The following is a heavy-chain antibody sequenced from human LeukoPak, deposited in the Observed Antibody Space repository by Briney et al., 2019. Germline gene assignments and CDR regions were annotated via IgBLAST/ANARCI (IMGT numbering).Heavy chain of an antibody. Sequence: PSETLSLTCAVYGGSFSGHYWSWIRQPPGKALEWIGNIFYSGSTYYSPSPKSRVTISLDTSRNQFSLKLTSVTAADTAVYYCAKSNGYGLIDIWGKGTMVTVSS. J-gene: IGHJ3*02. CDR1: GGSFSGHY. V-gene: IGHV4-34*12. D-gene: IGHD3-22*01. CDR3: AKSNGYGLIDI. CDR2: IFYSGST.